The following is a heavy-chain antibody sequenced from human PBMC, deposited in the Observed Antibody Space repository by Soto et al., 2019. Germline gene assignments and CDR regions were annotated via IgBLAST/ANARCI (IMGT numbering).Heavy chain of an antibody. J-gene: IGHJ4*02. Sequence: EVQLVESGGGLVQPGGSLRLSCAASGFTFSSYSMNWVRQAPGKGLEWVSYISSSSSTIYYADSVKGRFTISRDNAKNSLYLLMNSLRDEDTAVYYCARVFYSVAGTGGLDYWGQGTLVTVSS. CDR2: ISSSSSTI. CDR3: ARVFYSVAGTGGLDY. V-gene: IGHV3-48*02. CDR1: GFTFSSYS. D-gene: IGHD6-19*01.